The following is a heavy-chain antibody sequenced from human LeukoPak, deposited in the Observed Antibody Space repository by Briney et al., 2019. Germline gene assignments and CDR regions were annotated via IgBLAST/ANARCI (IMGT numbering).Heavy chain of an antibody. D-gene: IGHD4-17*01. CDR3: AREGDRTVTQYYFDY. J-gene: IGHJ4*02. Sequence: SETLSLTCTVSGVSISSYYWSWIRQPPGKGLEWIGYIYYSGSTNYNPSLKSRVTISVDTSKNQFSLKLSSVTAADTAVYYCAREGDRTVTQYYFDYWGEGALVTVSS. CDR1: GVSISSYY. V-gene: IGHV4-59*01. CDR2: IYYSGST.